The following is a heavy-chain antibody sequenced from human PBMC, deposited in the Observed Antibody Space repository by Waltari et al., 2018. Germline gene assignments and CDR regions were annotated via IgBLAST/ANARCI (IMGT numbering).Heavy chain of an antibody. CDR3: ATGPFYSGYSYGPYWYFDL. CDR2: VDPEDGET. J-gene: IGHJ2*01. CDR1: GYTFTDYY. Sequence: EVQLVQSGAEVKKPGATVKISCKASGYTFTDYYMHWVQQAPGTGLEWMGRVDPEDGETRYAEKFQGRVTITADTSTDTAYMELSSLRSEDTAVYYCATGPFYSGYSYGPYWYFDLWGRGTLVTVSS. V-gene: IGHV1-69-2*01. D-gene: IGHD5-18*01.